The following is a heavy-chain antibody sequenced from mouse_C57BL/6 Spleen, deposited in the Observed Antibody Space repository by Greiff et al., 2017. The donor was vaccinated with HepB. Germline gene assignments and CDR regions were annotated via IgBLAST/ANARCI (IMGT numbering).Heavy chain of an antibody. Sequence: QVQLKQPGAELVKPGASVKLSCKASGYTFTSYWMHWVKQRPGKGLEWIGMIHPNSGSTNYNEKFKSKATLTVDKSSSTAYMHLSSLTSEDSAVYYCARQTTVVATYDYWGQGTTLTVSS. CDR2: IHPNSGST. CDR3: ARQTTVVATYDY. V-gene: IGHV1-64*01. CDR1: GYTFTSYW. J-gene: IGHJ2*01. D-gene: IGHD1-1*01.